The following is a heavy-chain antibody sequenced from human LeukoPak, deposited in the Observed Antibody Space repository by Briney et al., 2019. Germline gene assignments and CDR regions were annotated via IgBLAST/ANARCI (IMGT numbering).Heavy chain of an antibody. CDR2: SSGSGDST. Sequence: GGSLRLSCAASGFTFSNYAMSWVRQAPGKGLEWVSSSSGSGDSTHYADSVKGRFTISRDNSKNTLYLQMNSLRAEDTAVYYCAKDSLNWFGESISWGQGTLVTVSS. CDR3: AKDSLNWFGESIS. V-gene: IGHV3-23*01. D-gene: IGHD3-10*01. J-gene: IGHJ5*02. CDR1: GFTFSNYA.